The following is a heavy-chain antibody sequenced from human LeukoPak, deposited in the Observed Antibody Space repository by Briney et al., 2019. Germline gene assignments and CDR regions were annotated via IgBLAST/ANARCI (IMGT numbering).Heavy chain of an antibody. Sequence: ASVKVSCKASGYTFTCYYMHWVRQAPGQGLEWMGWINPNSGGTNYAQKFQGRVTMTGDTSISTAYMELSRLRSDDTAVYYCARDPIPCTNGVCRIPETGYGMGVWGQGTTVTVSS. D-gene: IGHD2-8*01. CDR1: GYTFTCYY. J-gene: IGHJ6*02. V-gene: IGHV1-2*02. CDR2: INPNSGGT. CDR3: ARDPIPCTNGVCRIPETGYGMGV.